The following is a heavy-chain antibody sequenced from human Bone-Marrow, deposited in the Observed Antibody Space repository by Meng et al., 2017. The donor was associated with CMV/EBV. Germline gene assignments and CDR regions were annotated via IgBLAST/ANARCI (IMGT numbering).Heavy chain of an antibody. Sequence: GGSLRLSCAASGFTFSSYGMHWVRQAPGKGLEWVAFIRYDGSNKYYADSVKGRFTISRDNSKNTLYLQMNSLRAEDTAVYYCANRYRGYEDVWYFESWGQGTLVTVSS. CDR2: IRYDGSNK. V-gene: IGHV3-30*02. CDR1: GFTFSSYG. J-gene: IGHJ4*02. CDR3: ANRYRGYEDVWYFES. D-gene: IGHD5-12*01.